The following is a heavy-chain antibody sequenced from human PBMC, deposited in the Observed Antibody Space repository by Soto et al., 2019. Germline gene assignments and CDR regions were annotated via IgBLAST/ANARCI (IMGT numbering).Heavy chain of an antibody. CDR1: GGSISSGDYY. CDR2: IYYSGST. Sequence: QVQLQESGPGLVKPSQTLSLTCTVSGGSISSGDYYWSWIRQPPGKGLEWIGYIYYSGSTYYNPSLKSRVTISVDTSKNQFSLKLSSVTAADTAVYYCARDSQQNTVTNTNYYYYGMDVWGQGTTVTVSS. V-gene: IGHV4-30-4*01. D-gene: IGHD4-17*01. CDR3: ARDSQQNTVTNTNYYYYGMDV. J-gene: IGHJ6*02.